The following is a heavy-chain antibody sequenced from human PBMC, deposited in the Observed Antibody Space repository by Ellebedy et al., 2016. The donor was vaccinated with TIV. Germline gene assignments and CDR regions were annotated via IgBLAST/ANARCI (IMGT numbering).Heavy chain of an antibody. CDR1: GGSIRSNSYY. CDR3: ARHGLRQLTRIHWFDP. V-gene: IGHV4-39*01. D-gene: IGHD1-1*01. CDR2: INSGGIT. Sequence: MPSETLSLTYTVSGGSIRSNSYYWGWIRQPPGKGLEWIGSINSGGITYYNPSLRSRVTISIDASKNQFSLNLSSVTAAETSVYYCARHGLRQLTRIHWFDPWGQGTLVTVSS. J-gene: IGHJ5*02.